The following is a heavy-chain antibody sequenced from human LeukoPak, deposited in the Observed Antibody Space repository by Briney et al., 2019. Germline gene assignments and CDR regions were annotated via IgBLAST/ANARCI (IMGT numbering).Heavy chain of an antibody. J-gene: IGHJ3*02. CDR3: ARLYYYNDGGLYFGPEAFDI. D-gene: IGHD3-10*01. V-gene: IGHV4-4*07. CDR2: TSGTG. CDR1: GDSISSHY. Sequence: SETLSLTCTVSGDSISSHYLGWIRQPAGKGLEWIGITSGTGNYNPSLKSRVSMSVDTSRNLVSLTLTSVTAADTAVYYCARLYYYNDGGLYFGPEAFDIWGQGTRVTVSS.